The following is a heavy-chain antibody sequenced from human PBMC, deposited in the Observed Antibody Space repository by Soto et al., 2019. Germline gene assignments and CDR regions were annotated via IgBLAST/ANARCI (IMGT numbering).Heavy chain of an antibody. Sequence: PSETLSLTCTVSGGSISSSSYYWGWIRQPPGKGLEWIGSIYYSGSTYYNPSLKSRVTISVDTSKNQFSLKLSSVTAADTAVYYCALSSSQSGFYMDVWGKGTTVTVSS. CDR3: ALSSSQSGFYMDV. V-gene: IGHV4-39*01. D-gene: IGHD6-13*01. CDR1: GGSISSSSYY. J-gene: IGHJ6*03. CDR2: IYYSGST.